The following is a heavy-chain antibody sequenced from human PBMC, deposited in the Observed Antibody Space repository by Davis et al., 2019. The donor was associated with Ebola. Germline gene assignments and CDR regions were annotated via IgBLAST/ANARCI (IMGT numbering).Heavy chain of an antibody. D-gene: IGHD2-8*01. Sequence: PGGSLRLSCAASEFTFSNYAMYWVRQAPGKGLEWLSHVGASGDHISYADSVKGRFIISRDNAQNSLYLHLTSLRDEDTAVYFCARRVLSPSRGGMDVWGRGTTVIVSS. CDR1: EFTFSNYA. J-gene: IGHJ6*02. CDR2: VGASGDHI. V-gene: IGHV3-48*02. CDR3: ARRVLSPSRGGMDV.